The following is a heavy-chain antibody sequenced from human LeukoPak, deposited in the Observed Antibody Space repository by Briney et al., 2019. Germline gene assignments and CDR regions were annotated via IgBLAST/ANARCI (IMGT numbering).Heavy chain of an antibody. Sequence: PGGSLRLSCAASGFTFSSYSMNWVRQAPGKGLEWVSSISSSSSYIYYADSVKGRFTISRDNAKNSLYLQMNSLRAEDTAVYYCAREGSYYYGMDVWGQGTTVIVSS. D-gene: IGHD2-15*01. J-gene: IGHJ6*02. V-gene: IGHV3-21*01. CDR2: ISSSSSYI. CDR1: GFTFSSYS. CDR3: AREGSYYYGMDV.